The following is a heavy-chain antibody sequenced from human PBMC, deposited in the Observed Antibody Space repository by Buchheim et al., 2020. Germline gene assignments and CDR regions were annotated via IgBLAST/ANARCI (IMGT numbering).Heavy chain of an antibody. CDR1: GFTFSNLW. J-gene: IGHJ6*02. Sequence: QLVESGGGLVQPGGSLRLSCAASGFTFSNLWMHWVRQAPGKGLVWVSRTDSDGSSTDYADSVKGRFTISRDNAKNTLYLQMNSLRPEDTAVYFCVRDWYGMDVWGRGTT. CDR3: VRDWYGMDV. V-gene: IGHV3-74*01. CDR2: TDSDGSST.